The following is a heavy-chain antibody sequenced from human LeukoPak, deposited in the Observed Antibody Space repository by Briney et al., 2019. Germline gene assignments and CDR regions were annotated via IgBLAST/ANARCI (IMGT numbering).Heavy chain of an antibody. CDR3: AARRGGYSSVGFDP. Sequence: GGSLRLSCAASGFTFSSYSMNWVRQAPGKGLEWVSSISSSSSYIYYADSVKGRFTISRDNAKNSLYLQMNSLRAEDTAVYYCAARRGGYSSVGFDPWGQGTLVTVSS. CDR2: ISSSSSYI. J-gene: IGHJ5*02. V-gene: IGHV3-21*01. CDR1: GFTFSSYS. D-gene: IGHD2-15*01.